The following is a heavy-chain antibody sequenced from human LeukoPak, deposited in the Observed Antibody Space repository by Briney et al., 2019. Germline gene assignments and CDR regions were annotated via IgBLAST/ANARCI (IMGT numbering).Heavy chain of an antibody. CDR1: GFTFSNCW. V-gene: IGHV3-11*01. Sequence: GGSLRLSCAASGFTFSNCWMSWVRQAPGKGLEWVSYISSSGSTIYHADSVKGRFTISRDNAKNSLYLQMNSLRAEDTAVYYCARDFFSGYYYYYYGMDVWGQGTTVTVSS. J-gene: IGHJ6*02. CDR3: ARDFFSGYYYYYYGMDV. CDR2: ISSSGSTI. D-gene: IGHD3-22*01.